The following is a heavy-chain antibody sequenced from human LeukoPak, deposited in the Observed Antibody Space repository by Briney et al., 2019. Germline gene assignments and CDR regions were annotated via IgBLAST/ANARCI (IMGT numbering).Heavy chain of an antibody. CDR2: ISYDGSDK. J-gene: IGHJ4*02. CDR1: RFTFSNYV. V-gene: IGHV3-30*18. Sequence: PGGSLRLSCAASRFTFSNYVMHWVRQAPGKGLEWVAVISYDGSDKYYADSVKGQFTISRDNSKNTLYLQMNSLRAEDTAVYYCAKDPRRYSRTGGYFDYWGQGTLVTVSS. CDR3: AKDPRRYSRTGGYFDY. D-gene: IGHD6-13*01.